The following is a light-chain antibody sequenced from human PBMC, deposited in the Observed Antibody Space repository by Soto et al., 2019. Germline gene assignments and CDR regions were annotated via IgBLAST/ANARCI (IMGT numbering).Light chain of an antibody. CDR1: QSISGW. CDR2: DAS. V-gene: IGKV1-5*01. Sequence: DIQMNKSPYTLSSSVGDRVTITCRASQSISGWLAWYQQKPGKAPKLLIYDASSLESGVPSRFSGSGSGTEFTLTISRLQPDDFATYCCQQYNSYSVNAFGQGTKVDI. CDR3: QQYNSYSVNA. J-gene: IGKJ2*01.